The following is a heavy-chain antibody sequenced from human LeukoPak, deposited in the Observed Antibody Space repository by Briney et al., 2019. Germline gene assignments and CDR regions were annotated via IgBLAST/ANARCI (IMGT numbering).Heavy chain of an antibody. V-gene: IGHV4-59*10. J-gene: IGHJ4*02. CDR3: ARRGKRYFDWTFDY. Sequence: SETLSLTCAVYGGSFSSYYWSWIRQPAGKGLEWIGRIYTSGTTHYNPSLKSRVTMSVDTSKNQFSLKLSSVTAADTAVYYCARRGKRYFDWTFDYWGQGTLVTVSS. CDR2: IYTSGTT. CDR1: GGSFSSYY. D-gene: IGHD3-9*01.